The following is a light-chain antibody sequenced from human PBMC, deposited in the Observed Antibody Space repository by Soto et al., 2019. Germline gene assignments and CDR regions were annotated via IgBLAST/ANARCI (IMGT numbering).Light chain of an antibody. J-gene: IGLJ2*01. CDR1: SSNIGAGYD. CDR2: GNS. V-gene: IGLV1-40*01. Sequence: QSVLTQPPSVSGAPGQRVTLSCTGISSNIGAGYDVHWYQQLPGTAPKLLFYGNSNRPSGVPDRFAGSKPGTSASLAITGLQDEDEADYYCQSYDSSLSGVVFGGGTQLTVL. CDR3: QSYDSSLSGVV.